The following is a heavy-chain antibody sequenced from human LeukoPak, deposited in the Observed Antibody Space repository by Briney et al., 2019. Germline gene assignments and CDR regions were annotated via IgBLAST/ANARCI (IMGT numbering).Heavy chain of an antibody. V-gene: IGHV3-21*01. CDR3: ARDRSTYYYDSSGTDDAFDI. CDR1: GFTFSSYS. CDR2: ISSSSSYI. Sequence: GGSLRLSCAASGFTFSSYSMNWVRQAPGKGLEWVSSISSSSSYIYYADSVKGRFTISRDSAKNSLYLQMNSLRAGDTAVYYCARDRSTYYYDSSGTDDAFDIWGQGTMVTVSS. J-gene: IGHJ3*02. D-gene: IGHD3-22*01.